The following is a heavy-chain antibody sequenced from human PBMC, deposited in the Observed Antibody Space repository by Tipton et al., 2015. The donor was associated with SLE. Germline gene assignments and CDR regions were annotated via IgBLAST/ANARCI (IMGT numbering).Heavy chain of an antibody. J-gene: IGHJ3*02. CDR3: ARGGWPKADLDAFDI. Sequence: TLSLTCTVSGGSISSHYWSWIRQSPGKGLEWIAYIYYSGSTTYNPSLKSRVTISVDTSKNQFSLRMRSVTAADTAVYYCARGGWPKADLDAFDIWGQGTMVTVSS. CDR2: IYYSGST. V-gene: IGHV4-59*11. D-gene: IGHD3-3*01. CDR1: GGSISSHY.